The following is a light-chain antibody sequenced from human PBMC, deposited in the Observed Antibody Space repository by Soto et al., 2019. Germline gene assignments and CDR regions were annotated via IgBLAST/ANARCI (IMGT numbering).Light chain of an antibody. CDR3: LQDYNYS. J-gene: IGKJ1*01. Sequence: AIQMTQSPSSLSASVGDRVTITCRASQDIRNDLDWYQQKPGKAPKLLIYAASSLQSGVSSRFSGSGSGTDFTLTISSLQPEDFATYYCLQDYNYSFGQGTKVDI. CDR2: AAS. V-gene: IGKV1-6*01. CDR1: QDIRND.